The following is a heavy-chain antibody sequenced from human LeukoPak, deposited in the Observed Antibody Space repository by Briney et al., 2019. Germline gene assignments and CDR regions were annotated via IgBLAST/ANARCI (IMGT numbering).Heavy chain of an antibody. Sequence: SLKVSCKASGGTFSSYAISWVRQAPGQGLEWMGGIIPIFGTANYAQKLQGRVTITTDESTSTAYMELSGLRSEDTAVYYCARRGYYWFDPRGQGTLVTVSS. V-gene: IGHV1-69*05. J-gene: IGHJ5*02. CDR1: GGTFSSYA. CDR3: ARRGYYWFDP. CDR2: IIPIFGTA. D-gene: IGHD1-1*01.